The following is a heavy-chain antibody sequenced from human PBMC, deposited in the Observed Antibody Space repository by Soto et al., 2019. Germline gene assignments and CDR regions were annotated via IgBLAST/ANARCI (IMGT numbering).Heavy chain of an antibody. CDR1: GGSISSYY. Sequence: SETLSLTCTVSGGSISSYYWSWIRQPPGKGLEWIGYIYYSGSTNYNPSLKSRVTISVDTSKNQFSLKLSSVTAADTAVYYCARDSGIRGYCTNGVCRGMDFWGQGTTVTVAS. CDR3: ARDSGIRGYCTNGVCRGMDF. D-gene: IGHD2-8*01. CDR2: IYYSGST. V-gene: IGHV4-59*01. J-gene: IGHJ6*02.